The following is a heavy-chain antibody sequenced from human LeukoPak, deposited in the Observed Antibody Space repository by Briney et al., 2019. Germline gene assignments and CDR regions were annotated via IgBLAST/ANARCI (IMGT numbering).Heavy chain of an antibody. CDR1: GGSISSYY. CDR2: IYYSGST. CDR3: ARGRIYGDY. J-gene: IGHJ4*02. Sequence: SETLSLTCTVSGGSISSYYWSWIRQPPGKGLEWIGYIYYSGSTNYNPSLKSRVTISVDTSKNQFSLKLSSVTAADTAVYYCARGRIYGDYWGQGTPVTVSS. D-gene: IGHD4-17*01. V-gene: IGHV4-59*01.